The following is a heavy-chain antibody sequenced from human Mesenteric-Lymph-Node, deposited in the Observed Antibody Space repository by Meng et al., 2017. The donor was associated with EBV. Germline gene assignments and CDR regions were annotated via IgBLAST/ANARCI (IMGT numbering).Heavy chain of an antibody. CDR2: VNSDGSST. D-gene: IGHD3-10*01. J-gene: IGHJ4*02. V-gene: IGHV3-74*01. CDR1: GFTFTTYW. CDR3: AREGIYGSGWYFDY. Sequence: EVPLGESGEGLVQPGGSLRLSCAASGFTFTTYWMHWVRQAPGKGLVWVSRVNSDGSSTTYADSVRGRFTISRDNAKNTVYLQMNSLGAEDTAVYYCAREGIYGSGWYFDYWGQGTLVTVSS.